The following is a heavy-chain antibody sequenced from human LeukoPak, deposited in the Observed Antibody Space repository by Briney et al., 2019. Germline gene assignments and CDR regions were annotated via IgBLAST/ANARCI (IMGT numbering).Heavy chain of an antibody. J-gene: IGHJ4*02. CDR2: IKQDGSEK. CDR1: GFTFSSYW. D-gene: IGHD4-17*01. V-gene: IGHV3-7*01. Sequence: GGSLSFSCAASGFTFSSYWLSWLRQAPGKGLEWVANIKQDGSEKYYVDSVKGRFTISRDNAKNSLYLQMNSLRAEDTAVYYCARGTTVTNNFDYWGQGTLVTVSS. CDR3: ARGTTVTNNFDY.